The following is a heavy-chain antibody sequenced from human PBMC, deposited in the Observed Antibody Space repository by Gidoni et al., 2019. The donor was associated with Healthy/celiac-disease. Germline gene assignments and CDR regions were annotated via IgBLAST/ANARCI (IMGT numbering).Heavy chain of an antibody. CDR2: ISWNSDSI. CDR3: AKAGYSGYNFLDF. D-gene: IGHD5-12*01. CDR1: GFTVDDYA. V-gene: IGHV3-9*01. J-gene: IGHJ4*02. Sequence: EVQLVESGGGLVQPSRSLRLSCAASGFTVDDYAMHWVRQAPGKGLEWVSGISWNSDSIGYADAMKGRFTISRDNAKNSLYLQMNSPSAEDTALYSCAKAGYSGYNFLDFWGQGTLVTVSS.